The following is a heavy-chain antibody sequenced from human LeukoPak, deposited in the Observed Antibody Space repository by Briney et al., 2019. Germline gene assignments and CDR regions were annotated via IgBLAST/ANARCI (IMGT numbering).Heavy chain of an antibody. Sequence: VKPSETLSLTCTVSGGSISSYYWSSIRQPAGEGLELIGYIYYCGSTNYHPSLKSRVTISVDTSKNQFSLKLSSVTAADTAFYYCARSGYDSNYFDYWGQGTLVTVSS. D-gene: IGHD5-12*01. V-gene: IGHV4-59*01. CDR3: ARSGYDSNYFDY. CDR1: GGSISSYY. J-gene: IGHJ4*02. CDR2: IYYCGST.